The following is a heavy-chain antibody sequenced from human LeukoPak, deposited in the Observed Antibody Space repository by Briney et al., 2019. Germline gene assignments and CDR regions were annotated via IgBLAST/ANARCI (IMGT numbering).Heavy chain of an antibody. CDR2: IYYTGST. D-gene: IGHD6-13*01. CDR3: ARTPPRYSSTWSLGYFDY. J-gene: IGHJ4*02. Sequence: SETLSLTCSVYGASISSDYWSWVRQPPGKGLEWIGCIYYTGSTSYNPSLKSRVTISVDTSKNQFSLQLNSVTAADTAVYYCARTPPRYSSTWSLGYFDYWGQGTLVTVSS. V-gene: IGHV4-59*01. CDR1: GASISSDY.